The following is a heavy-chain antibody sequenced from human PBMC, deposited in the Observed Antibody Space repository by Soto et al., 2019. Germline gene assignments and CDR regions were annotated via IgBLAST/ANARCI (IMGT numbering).Heavy chain of an antibody. CDR2: ISDDGSSK. CDR3: AKDRWGDFGDLNLPGY. CDR1: GFTFSSFG. V-gene: IGHV3-30*18. D-gene: IGHD4-17*01. Sequence: QVLLVESGGGVVQPGRSLRISCAVSGFTFSSFGMHWVRQAPGKGLEWVAVISDDGSSKHYADSLKGLFTISRDNSNNTLYLQMDSLGPEDTAVYYCAKDRWGDFGDLNLPGYWGQGTLVTVSS. J-gene: IGHJ4*02.